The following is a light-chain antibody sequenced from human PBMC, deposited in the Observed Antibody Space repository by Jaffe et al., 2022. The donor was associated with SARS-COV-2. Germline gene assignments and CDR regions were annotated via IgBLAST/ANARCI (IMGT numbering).Light chain of an antibody. CDR2: SAS. V-gene: IGKV3-20*01. CDR3: QQYGSSPLT. CDR1: ESINSNY. Sequence: EVVLTQSPGTLSLSPGERATLSCRASESINSNYLAWYQQKPGQAPRALIYSASRRATGIPDRFSGSGSGTDFTLAISRLEPEDFAVYYCQQYGSSPLTFGGGTKVDIK. J-gene: IGKJ4*01.